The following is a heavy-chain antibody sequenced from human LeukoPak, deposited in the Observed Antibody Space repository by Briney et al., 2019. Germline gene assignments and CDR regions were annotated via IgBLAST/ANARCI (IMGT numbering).Heavy chain of an antibody. CDR2: IYPGDSDT. J-gene: IGHJ4*02. V-gene: IGHV5-51*01. D-gene: IGHD2-21*02. CDR1: GYSFTSYW. Sequence: GESLKISCKGSGYSFTSYWIGWVRQMPGKGLEWMGIIYPGDSDTRYSPSFQGQVTISADKSISTSYLQWSSLKASDTAMYYCARRRYCGGDCWYFDYWGQGTLVTVSS. CDR3: ARRRYCGGDCWYFDY.